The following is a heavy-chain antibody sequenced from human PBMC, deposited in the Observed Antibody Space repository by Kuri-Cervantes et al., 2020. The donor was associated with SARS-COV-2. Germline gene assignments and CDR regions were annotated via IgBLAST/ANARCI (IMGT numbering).Heavy chain of an antibody. CDR2: INPNSGGT. CDR1: GYTFTGYY. CDR3: ARSTLFRRLVVISQGGAFDI. D-gene: IGHD3-22*01. Sequence: ASVKVSCKASGYTFTGYYMHWVRQAPGQGLEWMGWINPNSGGTNYAQKFQGWVTRTRDTSISTVYMELSRLRSDDTAVYYCARSTLFRRLVVISQGGAFDIWGQGTMVTVSS. J-gene: IGHJ3*02. V-gene: IGHV1-2*04.